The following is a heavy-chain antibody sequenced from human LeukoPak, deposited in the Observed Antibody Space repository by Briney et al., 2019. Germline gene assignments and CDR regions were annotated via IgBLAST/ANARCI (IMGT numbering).Heavy chain of an antibody. CDR1: GGSFSGYY. D-gene: IGHD2-2*01. CDR3: ARGQGIVVVPAANWFDP. J-gene: IGHJ5*02. CDR2: INHSGST. Sequence: PSETLSLTCAVSGGSFSGYYWSWVRQPPGKGLEWIGEINHSGSTNYNPSLKSRVTISVDTSKNKFSLKLSSVTAADTAVYYCARGQGIVVVPAANWFDPWGQGTLVTVSS. V-gene: IGHV4-34*01.